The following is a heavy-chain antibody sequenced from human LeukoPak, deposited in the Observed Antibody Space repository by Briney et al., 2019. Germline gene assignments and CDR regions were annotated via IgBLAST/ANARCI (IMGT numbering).Heavy chain of an antibody. CDR2: ISSSGSTI. CDR1: GFTFSSYE. D-gene: IGHD2-21*02. J-gene: IGHJ4*02. V-gene: IGHV3-48*03. CDR3: AKDESPQYIVVVTAIGVAFDY. Sequence: GGSLRLSCAASGFTFSSYEMNWVRQAPGKGLEWVSYISSSGSTIYYADSVKGRFTISRDNSKNTLYLQMNSLRAEDTAVYYCAKDESPQYIVVVTAIGVAFDYWGQGTLVTVSS.